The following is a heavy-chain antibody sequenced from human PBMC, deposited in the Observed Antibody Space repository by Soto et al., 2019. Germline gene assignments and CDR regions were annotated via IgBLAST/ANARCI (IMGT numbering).Heavy chain of an antibody. D-gene: IGHD6-19*01. Sequence: GDSLRLSCAASGFTFSGSTMHWVRQASGKGLEWVGRIRSKTNSYETAYAESKKDRYTISRDDSKNTSYLQMNSLKTEDTAVYYCTSRSYSSGSGWGQGP. J-gene: IGHJ4*02. CDR3: TSRSYSSGSG. V-gene: IGHV3-73*01. CDR2: IRSKTNSYET. CDR1: GFTFSGST.